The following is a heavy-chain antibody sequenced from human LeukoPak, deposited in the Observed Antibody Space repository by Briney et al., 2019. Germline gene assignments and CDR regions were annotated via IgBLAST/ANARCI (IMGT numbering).Heavy chain of an antibody. J-gene: IGHJ3*02. CDR3: ARGIGLQYDTSGYYYYAFDM. D-gene: IGHD3-22*01. V-gene: IGHV4-59*01. CDR1: GGSIGSYY. CDR2: IYYSGST. Sequence: SETLSLTCTVSGGSIGSYYWSWIRQSPGKGLEWIGYIYYSGSTDYNPSLKSRVTISVDTSKNQFSLRLSSVTAADTAVYYCARGIGLQYDTSGYYYYAFDMWGQGTMVTVSS.